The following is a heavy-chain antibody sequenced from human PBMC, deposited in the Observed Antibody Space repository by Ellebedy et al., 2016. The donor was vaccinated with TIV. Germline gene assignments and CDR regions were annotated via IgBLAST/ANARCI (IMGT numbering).Heavy chain of an antibody. CDR1: KFTVSYNY. V-gene: IGHV3-66*01. Sequence: GESLKISCAASKFTVSYNYMNWARQAPGKGPEWVSGIYTDASTYYADSVKGRFTISSDNSKNTLYLQMNSLRTEDTAVYYCARASFYDVDLSGWYFDLWGRGTLVTVSS. CDR3: ARASFYDVDLSGWYFDL. CDR2: IYTDAST. J-gene: IGHJ2*01. D-gene: IGHD3-10*02.